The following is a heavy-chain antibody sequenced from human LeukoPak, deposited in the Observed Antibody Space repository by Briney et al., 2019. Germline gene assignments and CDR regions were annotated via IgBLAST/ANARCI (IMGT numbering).Heavy chain of an antibody. V-gene: IGHV3-48*04. CDR1: GFTFSGYS. J-gene: IGHJ6*03. D-gene: IGHD1-26*01. Sequence: GGSLRLSCVASGFTFSGYSMNWVRQAPGKGLEWVSYISSSSGTIKYADSVRGRFTISRDNTKNSLYLQMNSLRAEDTAIYYCAGKEGDYYYMDVWGKGTTVTVSS. CDR2: ISSSSGTI. CDR3: AGKEGDYYYMDV.